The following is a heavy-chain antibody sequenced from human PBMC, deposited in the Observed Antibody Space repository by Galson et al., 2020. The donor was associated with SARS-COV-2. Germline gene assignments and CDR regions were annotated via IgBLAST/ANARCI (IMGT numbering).Heavy chain of an antibody. D-gene: IGHD3-10*01. CDR3: ARGVQRTQLLWFGELFLYYVDY. V-gene: IGHV3-30-3*01. Sequence: TGGSLRLSCAASGFTFSSYAMHWVRQAPGKGLEWVAVISYDGSNKYYPDSVKGRFTISRDNSKNTLYLQMNSLRAEDTAVYYCARGVQRTQLLWFGELFLYYVDYWGQGTLVTVSS. CDR2: ISYDGSNK. J-gene: IGHJ4*02. CDR1: GFTFSSYA.